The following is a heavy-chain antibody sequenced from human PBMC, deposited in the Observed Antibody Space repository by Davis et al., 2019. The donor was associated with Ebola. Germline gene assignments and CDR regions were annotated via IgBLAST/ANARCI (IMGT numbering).Heavy chain of an antibody. CDR2: ISYDGSNK. D-gene: IGHD3-10*01. V-gene: IGHV3-30*18. CDR3: AKVEAGT. CDR1: GFTFSSYA. J-gene: IGHJ4*02. Sequence: GESLKISCAASGFTFSSYAMSWVRQAPGKGLEWVAVISYDGSNKYYADSVKGRFTISRDNSKNTLYLQMNSLRAEDTAVYYCAKVEAGTWGQGTLVTVSS.